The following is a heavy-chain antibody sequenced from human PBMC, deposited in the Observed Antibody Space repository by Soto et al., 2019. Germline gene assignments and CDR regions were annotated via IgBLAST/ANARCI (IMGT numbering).Heavy chain of an antibody. CDR3: ARVVLRFLEWTDPYQDGYYYYYYMDV. J-gene: IGHJ6*03. Sequence: HPGGSLRLSCAASGFTFGSYAMHWVRQAPGKGLEYVSAISSNGGSTYYANSVKGRFTISRDNSKNTLYLQMGSLRAEDMAVYYCARVVLRFLEWTDPYQDGYYYYYYMDVWGKGTTVTVSS. CDR1: GFTFGSYA. V-gene: IGHV3-64*01. CDR2: ISSNGGST. D-gene: IGHD3-3*01.